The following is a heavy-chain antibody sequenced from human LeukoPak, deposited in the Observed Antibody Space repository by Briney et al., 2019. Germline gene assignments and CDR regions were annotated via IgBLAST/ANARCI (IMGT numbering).Heavy chain of an antibody. V-gene: IGHV3-11*01. Sequence: NPGGSLRLSCAASGFNLGVHYMSWLRQAPGKGPEWISYISGNGGDIAYADSVKGRFTISRDNAKNSLHLQMNRLRVEDTAVYHCVRHSGRAGGQWGQGTLIAVSS. CDR1: GFNLGVHY. D-gene: IGHD3-10*01. CDR2: ISGNGGDI. J-gene: IGHJ4*02. CDR3: VRHSGRAGGQ.